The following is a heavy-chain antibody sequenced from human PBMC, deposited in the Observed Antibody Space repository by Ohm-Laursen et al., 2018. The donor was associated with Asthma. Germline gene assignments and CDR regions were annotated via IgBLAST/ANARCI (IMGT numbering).Heavy chain of an antibody. CDR3: ARETATGSQNIHYYDLDV. CDR2: ISGNGGVI. J-gene: IGHJ6*02. CDR1: GFSFGTFA. V-gene: IGHV3-23*01. D-gene: IGHD2-15*01. Sequence: SLRLSCSASGFSFGTFAMSWVRQPPGKGLEFVSDISGNGGVITNADSVKGRFTISRDNSKNTLYLQMNSLRAEDTAVYYCARETATGSQNIHYYDLDVWGQGTTVIVSS.